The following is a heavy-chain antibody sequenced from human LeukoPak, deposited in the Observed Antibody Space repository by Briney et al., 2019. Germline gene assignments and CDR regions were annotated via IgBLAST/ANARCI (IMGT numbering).Heavy chain of an antibody. CDR3: ARDRIAAAGRGWFDP. CDR2: LNSDGSST. V-gene: IGHV3-74*01. J-gene: IGHJ5*02. Sequence: GGSLRLSCAASGFTFSSYWMHWVRQAPGKGLVWVSRLNSDGSSTSYADSVKGRFTISRDNAKHTLYLQMNSLRAEDTAVYYCARDRIAAAGRGWFDPWGQGTLVTVSS. CDR1: GFTFSSYW. D-gene: IGHD6-13*01.